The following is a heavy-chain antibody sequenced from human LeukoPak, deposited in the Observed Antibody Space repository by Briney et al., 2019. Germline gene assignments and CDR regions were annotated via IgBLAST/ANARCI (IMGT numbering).Heavy chain of an antibody. D-gene: IGHD6-13*01. CDR2: ISYDGSNK. Sequence: GGSLRLSCAASGFTFSSYGMHWVRQAPGKGLEWVAVISYDGSNKYYADSVKGRFTISRDNSKNTLYLQMNSLRAEDTAVCYCAKGPSSWYGFWFDPWGQGTLVTVSS. CDR3: AKGPSSWYGFWFDP. J-gene: IGHJ5*02. CDR1: GFTFSSYG. V-gene: IGHV3-30*18.